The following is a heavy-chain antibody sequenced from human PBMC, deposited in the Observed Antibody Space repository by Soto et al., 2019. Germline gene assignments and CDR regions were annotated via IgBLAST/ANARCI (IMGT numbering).Heavy chain of an antibody. V-gene: IGHV3-7*01. D-gene: IGHD1-26*01. CDR2: INQDGGAR. CDR3: TRDIHGTYIYSMDL. J-gene: IGHJ6*03. Sequence: EVQLVESGGGLVQPGGSLRLSCEASGFTFSYHWMSWVRQAPGKGLEWVANINQDGGARFYVDSVKGRFTISRDNAKNSLYLQMSSLRAEETAVYYCTRDIHGTYIYSMDLWGRGTTATV. CDR1: GFTFSYHW.